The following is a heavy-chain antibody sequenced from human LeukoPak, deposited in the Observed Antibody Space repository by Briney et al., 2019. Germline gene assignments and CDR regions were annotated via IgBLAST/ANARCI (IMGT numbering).Heavy chain of an antibody. J-gene: IGHJ4*02. D-gene: IGHD6-13*01. CDR1: GFTFTTYA. Sequence: GGSLRLSCAASGFTFTTYAMSWVRQAPGKGLEWASTISGSGDSTYYTDSVKGRFTVSRDDSKNTLYLQMNSLRGEDTAVYYCAKDLYSTSWYYFDHWGQGTLVTVSS. CDR2: ISGSGDST. CDR3: AKDLYSTSWYYFDH. V-gene: IGHV3-23*01.